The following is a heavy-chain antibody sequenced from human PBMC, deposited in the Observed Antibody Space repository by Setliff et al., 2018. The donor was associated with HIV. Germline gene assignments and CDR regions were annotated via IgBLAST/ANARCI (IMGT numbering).Heavy chain of an antibody. CDR2: INPNSGGT. CDR3: AREGHVATPGSSEFDP. V-gene: IGHV1-2*06. Sequence: ASVKVSCKASGYTFTGYYMHWVRQAPGQGLEWIGRINPNSGGTNYAQKFHGRLTVTTDTSTSTVYMELRLLTSDDTAIYYCAREGHVATPGSSEFDPWGQGTLVTVSS. D-gene: IGHD6-13*01. CDR1: GYTFTGYY. J-gene: IGHJ5*02.